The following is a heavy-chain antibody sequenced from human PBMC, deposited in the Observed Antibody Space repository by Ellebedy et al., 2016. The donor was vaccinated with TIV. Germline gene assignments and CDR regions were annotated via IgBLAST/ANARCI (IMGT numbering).Heavy chain of an antibody. V-gene: IGHV2-5*02. CDR1: GFSLSTSGVG. D-gene: IGHD5-18*01. J-gene: IGHJ4*02. Sequence: SGPTLVKPTQTLTLTCTFSGFSLSTSGVGVGWIRQPPGKALEWLALIYWDDDKRYSPSLKSRLTITKDTSKNQVVLTMTNMDPVDTATYYCVSWIQLWRRVGFWGQGTLVTVSS. CDR2: IYWDDDK. CDR3: VSWIQLWRRVGF.